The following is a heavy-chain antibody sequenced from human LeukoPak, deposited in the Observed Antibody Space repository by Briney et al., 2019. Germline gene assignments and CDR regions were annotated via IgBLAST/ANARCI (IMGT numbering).Heavy chain of an antibody. CDR2: IRQDGSET. CDR1: GFTFTNYW. D-gene: IGHD1-7*01. V-gene: IGHV3-7*01. CDR3: ASRAGKPGNTPWCFDY. J-gene: IGHJ4*02. Sequence: QTGGSLRLSCAASGFTFTNYWMTWVRQAPGKGPEWVANIRQDGSETNYVASVRGRFTIARDNTKNSLYLQMTSLRGEDTAVYYCASRAGKPGNTPWCFDYWGQGALVTVSS.